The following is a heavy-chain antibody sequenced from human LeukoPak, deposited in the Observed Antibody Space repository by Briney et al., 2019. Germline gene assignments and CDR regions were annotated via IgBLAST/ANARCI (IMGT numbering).Heavy chain of an antibody. V-gene: IGHV3-53*01. CDR2: IYSGGRT. Sequence: PGGSLRLSCAASGFTVSSNYMSWVRQAPGKGLEWVSLIYSGGRTYYADSVKGRFTISRDNSKNTLYLQMNSLRAEDTAVYYCAREIFRGYSYGFNWFDPWGQGTLVTVSS. D-gene: IGHD5-18*01. CDR3: AREIFRGYSYGFNWFDP. CDR1: GFTVSSNY. J-gene: IGHJ5*02.